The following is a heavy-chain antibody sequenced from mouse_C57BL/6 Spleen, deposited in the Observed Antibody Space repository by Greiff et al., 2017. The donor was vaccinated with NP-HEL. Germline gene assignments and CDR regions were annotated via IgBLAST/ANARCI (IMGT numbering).Heavy chain of an antibody. Sequence: VQLQQSGAELVMPGASVKLSCKASGYTFTSYWMHWVKQRPGQGLEWIGEIDPSDSDTNYNQKFKGKSTLTVDKSSSTAYMQLSSLTSEDSAVYYCARRLDPYYAMDYWGQGTSVTVSS. D-gene: IGHD2-2*01. CDR2: IDPSDSDT. CDR1: GYTFTSYW. CDR3: ARRLDPYYAMDY. V-gene: IGHV1-69*01. J-gene: IGHJ4*01.